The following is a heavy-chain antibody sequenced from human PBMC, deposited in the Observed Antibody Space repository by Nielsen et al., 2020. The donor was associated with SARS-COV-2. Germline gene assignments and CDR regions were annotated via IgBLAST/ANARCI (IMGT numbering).Heavy chain of an antibody. CDR1: GFTFSSYA. Sequence: GESLKISCAASGFTFSSYAMSWVRQAPGKGLEWVSAISGSGGSTYYADSVKGRFTISRDNSKNPLYLQMNSLRAEDTAVYYCAKAPIAARPRSFDYWGQGTLVTVSS. J-gene: IGHJ4*02. D-gene: IGHD6-6*01. V-gene: IGHV3-23*01. CDR3: AKAPIAARPRSFDY. CDR2: ISGSGGST.